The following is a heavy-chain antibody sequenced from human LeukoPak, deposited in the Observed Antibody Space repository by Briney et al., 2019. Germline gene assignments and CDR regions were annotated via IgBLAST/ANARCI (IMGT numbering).Heavy chain of an antibody. V-gene: IGHV3-33*06. CDR2: IWYDGSKT. J-gene: IGHJ4*02. CDR3: AKGSDSGWYQDY. CDR1: GFIFSSYG. D-gene: IGHD6-19*01. Sequence: GGSLRLSCAASGFIFSSYGMHWVRQAPGKGLEWVAVIWYDGSKTYYADSVQGRFTVSRDNSKNTLYLQMSSLRDDDTAVYYCAKGSDSGWYQDYWGQGTLVTVST.